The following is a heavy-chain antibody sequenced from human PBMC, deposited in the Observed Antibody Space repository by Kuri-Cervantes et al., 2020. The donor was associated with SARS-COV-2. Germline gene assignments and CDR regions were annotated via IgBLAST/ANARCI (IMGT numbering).Heavy chain of an antibody. D-gene: IGHD5-24*01. J-gene: IGHJ5*02. CDR1: GYSFTSYW. CDR2: IYPGASDT. V-gene: IGHV5-51*01. CDR3: ARHRPVEMVTIPWFDP. Sequence: GGSLRLSCKGSGYSFTSYWIGWVRQMPGKGLEWMGIIYPGASDTRYSPSYQGQVTNSAAKSISTAYMQWSSLKASDTAMYYCARHRPVEMVTIPWFDPWGQGTLVTVSS.